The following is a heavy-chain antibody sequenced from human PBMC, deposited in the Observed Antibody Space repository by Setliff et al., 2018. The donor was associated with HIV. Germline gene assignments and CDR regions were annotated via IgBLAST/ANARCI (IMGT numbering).Heavy chain of an antibody. V-gene: IGHV3-11*04. CDR1: GFTFSDYY. CDR2: IRSSGSTI. Sequence: GSLRLSCAASGFTFSDYYMSWIRQAPGKGLEWVSYIRSSGSTIYYADSVKGRFTISRDNAKNSLYLQMNSLRAEDTAVYYCARDLWGKTEPTYYFDYWGQGTLVTVSS. D-gene: IGHD3-10*01. CDR3: ARDLWGKTEPTYYFDY. J-gene: IGHJ4*02.